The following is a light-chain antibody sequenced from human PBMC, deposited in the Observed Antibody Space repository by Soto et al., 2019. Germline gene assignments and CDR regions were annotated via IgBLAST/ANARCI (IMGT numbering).Light chain of an antibody. Sequence: QSALTQPPSAPGTPGQRVTISCSGGSSNIGTNAVNWYQQLPGTAPKLLIYNNNQRPSGVPDRFSGSKSGTSASLAISGLQSEDEADYYCAAWDDSLNGYVFGTGTKVTVL. CDR1: SSNIGTNA. J-gene: IGLJ1*01. V-gene: IGLV1-44*01. CDR3: AAWDDSLNGYV. CDR2: NNN.